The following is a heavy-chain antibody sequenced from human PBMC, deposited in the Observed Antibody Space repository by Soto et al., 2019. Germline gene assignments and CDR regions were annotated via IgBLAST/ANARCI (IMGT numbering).Heavy chain of an antibody. J-gene: IGHJ4*02. V-gene: IGHV4-59*01. CDR3: ARGHYSSGWPIDH. D-gene: IGHD6-19*01. CDR2: VFHSATT. CDR1: GDSFTDYY. Sequence: KTSETLSLTCTVSGDSFTDYYWNWIRQVPGKGLEWIGFVFHSATTSYNPSLKTRVAISDDTSKKQFSLRLTSVTAADTAIYYCARGHYSSGWPIDHWGQGILVTVYS.